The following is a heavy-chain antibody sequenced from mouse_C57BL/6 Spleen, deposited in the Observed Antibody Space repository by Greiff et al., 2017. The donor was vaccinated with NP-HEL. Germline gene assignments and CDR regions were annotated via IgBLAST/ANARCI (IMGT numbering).Heavy chain of an antibody. CDR3: ASLYGNGRMDY. D-gene: IGHD2-10*02. J-gene: IGHJ4*01. Sequence: EVQLQQSGPELVKPGASVKISCKASGYTFTDYNMDWVKQSHGKSLEWIGDINPNNGGTIYNQKFKGKATLTVDKSSSTAYMELRSLTSEDTAVYYCASLYGNGRMDYWGQGTSVTVSS. V-gene: IGHV1-18*01. CDR2: INPNNGGT. CDR1: GYTFTDYN.